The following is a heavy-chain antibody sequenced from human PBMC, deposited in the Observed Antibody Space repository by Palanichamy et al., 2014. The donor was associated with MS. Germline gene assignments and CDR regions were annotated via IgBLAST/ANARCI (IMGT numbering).Heavy chain of an antibody. J-gene: IGHJ4*02. D-gene: IGHD3-22*01. CDR1: GFSFSTYA. Sequence: QVQLVESGGGVVQPGRSLRLSCAASGFSFSTYAMYWVRQAPGKGLEWVAFISYHGTYQHYAESLKGRFTISRDNSKSTVYLQLNSLRIEDTAIYFCAKSGSKYYTDGSGYLDFWGQGAPVTVSS. CDR2: ISYHGTYQ. V-gene: IGHV3-30*18. CDR3: AKSGSKYYTDGSGYLDF.